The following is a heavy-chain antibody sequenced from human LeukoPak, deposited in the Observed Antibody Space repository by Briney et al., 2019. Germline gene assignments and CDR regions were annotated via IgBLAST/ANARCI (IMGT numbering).Heavy chain of an antibody. V-gene: IGHV1-2*02. CDR3: ARGRATGTTGPRFDY. CDR1: GYTFTGYY. D-gene: IGHD1-7*01. J-gene: IGHJ4*02. Sequence: ASVKVSCEASGYTFTGYYMHWVRQAPGQGLEWMGWINPNSGGTNYAQKFQGRVTMTRDTSISTAYMELSRLRSDDTAVYYCARGRATGTTGPRFDYWGQGTLVTVSS. CDR2: INPNSGGT.